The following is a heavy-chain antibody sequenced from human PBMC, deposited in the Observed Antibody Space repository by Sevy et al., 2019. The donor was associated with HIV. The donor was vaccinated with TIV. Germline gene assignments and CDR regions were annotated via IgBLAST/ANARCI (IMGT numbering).Heavy chain of an antibody. Sequence: GGSLRLSCAVSGMTFSTYNMNWVRQAPGKGLEWISYISTDSTTKYYADSVKGRFTISRDNAKNSLYLQMNSLRDEDTAVYYCARDRVREFDYWRQGTLVTVSS. J-gene: IGHJ4*02. CDR3: ARDRVREFDY. CDR2: ISTDSTTK. V-gene: IGHV3-48*02. CDR1: GMTFSTYN. D-gene: IGHD3-10*01.